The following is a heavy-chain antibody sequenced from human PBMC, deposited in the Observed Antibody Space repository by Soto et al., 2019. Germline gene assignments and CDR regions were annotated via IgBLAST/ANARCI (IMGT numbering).Heavy chain of an antibody. V-gene: IGHV3-74*01. CDR1: GFTFSNHW. CDR2: LKSDGSTT. J-gene: IGHJ4*02. CDR3: ARGGGSGNPAFDY. D-gene: IGHD2-15*01. Sequence: EVHLVESGGGLVQPEGSLRLSCAASGFTFSNHWMHWVRQAPGKGLVWVSHLKSDGSTTIYADSVKGRFTISRDNAKNTLYVQMNSLRPEDTAVYYCARGGGSGNPAFDYWGQGTLVTVSS.